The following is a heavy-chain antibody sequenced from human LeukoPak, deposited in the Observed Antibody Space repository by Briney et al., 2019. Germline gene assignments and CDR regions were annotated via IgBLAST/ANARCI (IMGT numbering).Heavy chain of an antibody. J-gene: IGHJ4*02. CDR1: GGSISRYY. V-gene: IGHV4-59*12. D-gene: IGHD5-24*01. Sequence: SETLSLTCTVSGGSISRYYWSWIRQPPGKGLEWIGYIYYSVSTNYNPSLKSRLTISVDTSKNQFSLKLSSVTAADTAVYYCARDGYNSGYFDYWGQGTLVTVSS. CDR2: IYYSVST. CDR3: ARDGYNSGYFDY.